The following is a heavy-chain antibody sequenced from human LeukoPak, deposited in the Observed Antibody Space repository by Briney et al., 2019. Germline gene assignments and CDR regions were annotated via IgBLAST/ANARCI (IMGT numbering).Heavy chain of an antibody. J-gene: IGHJ4*02. CDR2: ISSGSSYI. CDR1: GFTFSTYS. V-gene: IGHV3-21*01. Sequence: GGSLRLSCAASGFTFSTYSMNWVRQAPGKGLEWVSSISSGSSYIYYADSVKGRFTISRDNSRNTLHLQMNSLRAEDTAVYYCAKPHFDYWGQGALVTVSS. CDR3: AKPHFDY.